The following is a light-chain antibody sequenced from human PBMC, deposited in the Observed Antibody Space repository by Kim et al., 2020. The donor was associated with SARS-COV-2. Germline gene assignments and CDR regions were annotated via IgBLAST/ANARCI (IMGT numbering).Light chain of an antibody. Sequence: EIVLTQSPATLSLFPGERATLSCRASQSVSNYLVWYQQKPGQPPRLLIYDASNRATGIPARFSGSGSRTDFTLTINSLETEDFAVYYCQQRSNWPFTFGGGTKVDIK. V-gene: IGKV3-11*01. J-gene: IGKJ4*01. CDR2: DAS. CDR1: QSVSNY. CDR3: QQRSNWPFT.